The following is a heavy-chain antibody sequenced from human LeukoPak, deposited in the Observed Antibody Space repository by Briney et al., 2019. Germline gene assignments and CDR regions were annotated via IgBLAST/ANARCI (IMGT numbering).Heavy chain of an antibody. CDR1: GFTFSDYY. V-gene: IGHV3-11*01. Sequence: GGSLRLSCAASGFTFSDYYMSWIRQAPGKGLEWVSYISSSGSTIYYADSVKGRFTISRDNAKNSLYLQMNSLRAEDTAVYYCARDGYSSGWYGSGTIDLFDYWGQGTLVTVSS. CDR3: ARDGYSSGWYGSGTIDLFDY. CDR2: ISSSGSTI. J-gene: IGHJ4*02. D-gene: IGHD6-19*01.